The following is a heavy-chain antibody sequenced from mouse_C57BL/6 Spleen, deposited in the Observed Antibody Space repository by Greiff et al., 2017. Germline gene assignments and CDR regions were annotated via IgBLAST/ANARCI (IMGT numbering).Heavy chain of an antibody. CDR1: GFSFTVSN. D-gene: IGHD2-2*01. V-gene: IGHV1-39*01. CDR2: IHPNYGTT. Sequence: VVEPGASVTIPCQASGFSFTVSNMNWVKQSNGKSLEWIGVIHPNYGTTSYNEKFKGKATLTVDQSSSTAYMQLNSLRSEDSAGYYCAGGYDYFDDWGQGTTLTVSS. J-gene: IGHJ2*01. CDR3: AGGYDYFDD.